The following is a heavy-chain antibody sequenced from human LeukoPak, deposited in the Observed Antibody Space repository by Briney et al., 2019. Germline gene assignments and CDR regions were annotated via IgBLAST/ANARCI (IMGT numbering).Heavy chain of an antibody. V-gene: IGHV3-21*01. CDR2: ISSSSSYI. CDR1: GFTFSSYS. D-gene: IGHD2-2*01. J-gene: IGHJ6*03. Sequence: PGGSLRLSCAASGFTFSSYSMNWVRQAPGKGLEWVSSISSSSSYIYYADSVKGRFTISRDNAKNSLYLQMNSLRAEDTAVYYCAREGYCSSTSCQYYYYYYMDVWGKGTTVTVSS. CDR3: AREGYCSSTSCQYYYYYYMDV.